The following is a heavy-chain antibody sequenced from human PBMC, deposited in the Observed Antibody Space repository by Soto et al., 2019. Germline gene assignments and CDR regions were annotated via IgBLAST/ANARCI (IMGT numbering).Heavy chain of an antibody. CDR2: IIPILGIA. J-gene: IGHJ4*02. Sequence: QVQLVQSGAEVKKPGSSVKVSCKASGGTFSSYTISWVRQAPGQGLEWMGRIIPILGIANYAQKFQGRVTINADKSTSTAYMELSSLRSEDTAVYYCARDRECSNINVYWGQGTLVTVSS. CDR1: GGTFSSYT. CDR3: ARDRECSNINVY. D-gene: IGHD6-13*01. V-gene: IGHV1-69*08.